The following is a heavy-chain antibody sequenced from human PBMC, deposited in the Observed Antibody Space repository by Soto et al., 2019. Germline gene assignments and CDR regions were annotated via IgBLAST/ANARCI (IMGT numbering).Heavy chain of an antibody. V-gene: IGHV5-51*01. CDR1: GYSFTSYW. D-gene: IGHD1-7*01. CDR3: ATLGGPLELGSYYHGMDV. CDR2: IYPGDSDT. Sequence: GESLKISCKGSGYSFTSYWIGWVRQMPGKGLEWMGIIYPGDSDTRYSPSFQGQVTISADKSISTAYLQWSSLKASDTAMYYCATLGGPLELGSYYHGMDVWGQGTTVT. J-gene: IGHJ6*02.